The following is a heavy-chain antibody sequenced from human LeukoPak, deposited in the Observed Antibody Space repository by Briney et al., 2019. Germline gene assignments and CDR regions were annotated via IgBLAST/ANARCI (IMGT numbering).Heavy chain of an antibody. CDR2: ISGSGGST. J-gene: IGHJ4*02. Sequence: PSETLSLTCTVSGGSISSGGYYWSWVRQAPGKGLEWVSAISGSGGSTYYADSVKGRFTISRDNSKNTLYLQMNSLRAEDTAVYYCVRTPMFVRTTLAFDYWGQGTLVTVSS. CDR1: GGSISSGGYY. D-gene: IGHD3-10*02. V-gene: IGHV3-23*01. CDR3: VRTPMFVRTTLAFDY.